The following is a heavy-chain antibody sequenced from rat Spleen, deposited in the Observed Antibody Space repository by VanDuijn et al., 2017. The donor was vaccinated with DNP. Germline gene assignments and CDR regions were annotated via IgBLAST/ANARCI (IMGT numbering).Heavy chain of an antibody. CDR1: GYSIISNY. Sequence: EVQLQESGPGLVKPSQSLSLTCSVTGYSIISNYWGWIRKFPGNKMEWIGHINYSGTTTYTPSLKSRISITRDTSKNHFFLHLNSVTSEDTATYYCARWTRYFDYWGQGVMVTVSS. V-gene: IGHV3-1*01. CDR3: ARWTRYFDY. J-gene: IGHJ2*01. CDR2: INYSGTT. D-gene: IGHD1-7*01.